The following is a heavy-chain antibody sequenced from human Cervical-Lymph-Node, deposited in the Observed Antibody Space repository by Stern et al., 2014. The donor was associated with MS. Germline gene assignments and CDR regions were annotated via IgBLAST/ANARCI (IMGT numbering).Heavy chain of an antibody. CDR2: ITPIFDAT. CDR1: GGTFSNYA. CDR3: ARGDSEAPIYYFDY. D-gene: IGHD2-21*01. Sequence: VQLVESGAEVKKPGSSVKVSCKTSGGTFSNYAISWVRQATGQGLEWMGGITPIFDATNYAQKFQGRITITADESTRTAYMELSSLRSDDTAMYYCARGDSEAPIYYFDYWGQGTLVTVSS. J-gene: IGHJ4*02. V-gene: IGHV1-69*01.